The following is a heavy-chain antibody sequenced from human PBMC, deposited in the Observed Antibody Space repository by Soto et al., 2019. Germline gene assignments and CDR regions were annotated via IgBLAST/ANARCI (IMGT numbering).Heavy chain of an antibody. CDR2: FDPEDGET. CDR1: GYTLTELS. D-gene: IGHD2-2*01. Sequence: ASVKVSCKVSGYTLTELSMHWVRQAPGKGLEWMGGFDPEDGETIYAQKFQGRVTMTEDTSTDTAYMELSSLRSEDTAVYYCATTDIVVVPAAQRPHSDAFDIWGQGTMVPVSS. J-gene: IGHJ3*02. CDR3: ATTDIVVVPAAQRPHSDAFDI. V-gene: IGHV1-24*01.